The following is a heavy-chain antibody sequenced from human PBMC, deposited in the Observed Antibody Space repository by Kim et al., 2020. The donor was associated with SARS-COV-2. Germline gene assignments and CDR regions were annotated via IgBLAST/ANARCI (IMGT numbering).Heavy chain of an antibody. CDR3: ARQGGRGWLQMDY. Sequence: SETLSLTCSVSGASISTYYWSWIRQPPGKGLEWIAYVDNSGSTNYNPSLRSRVTISVDTSKNQFSLRLSSATAADTAVYYCARQGGRGWLQMDYWGQGILVTVSS. CDR2: VDNSGST. CDR1: GASISTYY. J-gene: IGHJ4*02. V-gene: IGHV4-59*08. D-gene: IGHD5-18*01.